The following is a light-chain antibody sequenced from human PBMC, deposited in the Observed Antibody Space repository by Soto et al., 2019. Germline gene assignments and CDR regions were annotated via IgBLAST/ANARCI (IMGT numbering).Light chain of an antibody. J-gene: IGKJ2*01. CDR2: GAS. CDR1: QSVSSSL. Sequence: EIVLTQSAGTLSLSPGEGVTLSGRASQSVSSSLLAWYQQKPGQAPRLLIYGASSRATGIPDRFRGSGSGTDFTLTINRLAHEDVEVYYCQQYSRPIRVYTFGQVTKLEIQ. V-gene: IGKV3-20*01. CDR3: QQYSRPIRVYT.